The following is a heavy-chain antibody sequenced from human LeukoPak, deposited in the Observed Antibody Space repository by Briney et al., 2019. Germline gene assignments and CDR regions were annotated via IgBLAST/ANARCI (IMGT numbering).Heavy chain of an antibody. J-gene: IGHJ4*02. Sequence: PGGSLRLSCAASGFTFSSYWMSWVRQAPGKGLEWVANIKQDGSEKYYVDSVKGRFTISGDNAKNSLYLQMNSLRAEDTAVYYCARELVGCVRGVCFWFDYWGQGTLVTVSS. V-gene: IGHV3-7*01. CDR1: GFTFSSYW. CDR3: ARELVGCVRGVCFWFDY. CDR2: IKQDGSEK. D-gene: IGHD3-10*01.